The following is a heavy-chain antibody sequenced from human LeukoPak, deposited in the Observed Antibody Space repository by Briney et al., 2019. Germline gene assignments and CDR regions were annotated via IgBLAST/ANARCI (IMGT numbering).Heavy chain of an antibody. CDR2: ISSSSSYI. CDR1: GFTFSSYS. V-gene: IGHV3-21*01. D-gene: IGHD5-12*01. Sequence: GGSLRLSCAASGFTFSSYSMNWVRQAAGKGLEWVSSISSSSSYIYYADSVKGRFTISRDNAKNSLYLQMNSLRAEDTAVYYCARSVDIVATILPPFDYWGQGTLVTLSS. CDR3: ARSVDIVATILPPFDY. J-gene: IGHJ4*02.